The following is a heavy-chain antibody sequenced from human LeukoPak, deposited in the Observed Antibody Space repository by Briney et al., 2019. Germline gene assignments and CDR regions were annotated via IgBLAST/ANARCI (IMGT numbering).Heavy chain of an antibody. CDR3: ARASSGSQPYDY. V-gene: IGHV1-2*02. J-gene: IGHJ4*02. D-gene: IGHD3-10*01. CDR1: GYTFTGYY. CDR2: INPNSGGT. Sequence: ASVKVSCKASGYTFTGYYMHWVRQAPGQGLEWMGWINPNSGGTNYAQKFQGRVTMTRDTSISTAYMELSRLRSDDTAVYYCARASSGSQPYDYWGQGTLVTVSS.